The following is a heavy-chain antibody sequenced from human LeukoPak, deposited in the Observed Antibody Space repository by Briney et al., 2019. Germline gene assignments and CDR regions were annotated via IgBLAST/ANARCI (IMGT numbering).Heavy chain of an antibody. V-gene: IGHV4-4*07. D-gene: IGHD3-10*01. CDR1: GGSINSY. CDR3: ARDSGTTGEVKFDP. CDR2: ISGSGST. Sequence: SETLSLTCTVSGGSINSYWSWMRQPAGKGMEWIGRISGSGSTTYNPSLKSRLSISIDTSKNQFPLKLMSVTAADTAVYYCARDSGTTGEVKFDPWGQGTLVTVSS. J-gene: IGHJ5*02.